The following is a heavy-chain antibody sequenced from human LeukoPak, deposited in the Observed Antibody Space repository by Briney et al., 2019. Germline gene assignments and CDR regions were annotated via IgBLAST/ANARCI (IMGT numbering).Heavy chain of an antibody. V-gene: IGHV1-18*01. CDR3: ARDRGYYYDSSGYYESLPSDY. D-gene: IGHD3-22*01. J-gene: IGHJ4*02. CDR1: GYTFSSYG. Sequence: ASVKVSCKASGYTFSSYGISWVRQAPGQGLEWMGWISAYNGNTNYAQKLQGRVTMTTDTSTSTAYMELRSLRSDDTAVYYCARDRGYYYDSSGYYESLPSDYWGQGTLVTVSS. CDR2: ISAYNGNT.